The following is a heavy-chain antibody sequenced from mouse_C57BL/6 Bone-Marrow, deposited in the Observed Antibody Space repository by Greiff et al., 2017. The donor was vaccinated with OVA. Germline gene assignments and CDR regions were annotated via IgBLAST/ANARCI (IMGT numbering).Heavy chain of an antibody. CDR2: ISDGGSYT. CDR3: AREAYYSNFAY. CDR1: GFTFSSYA. J-gene: IGHJ3*01. Sequence: EVKLVESGGGLVKPGGSLKLSCAASGFTFSSYAMSWVRQTPEKRLEWVATISDGGSYTYYPDNVKGRFTISRDNAKNNLYLQMSHLKSEDTAMYYCAREAYYSNFAYWGQGTLVTVSA. D-gene: IGHD2-5*01. V-gene: IGHV5-4*01.